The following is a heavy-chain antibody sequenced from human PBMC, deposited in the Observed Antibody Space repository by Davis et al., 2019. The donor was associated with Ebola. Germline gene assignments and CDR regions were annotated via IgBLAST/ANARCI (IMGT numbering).Heavy chain of an antibody. Sequence: GESLKISCAASGFSFSDYDMHWVRQVTGKGLEWVSAIGAAADTYYSGSVKGRTTISRENGKNSLYLQMNSLRAGDTAVYYCAREAITGTTWYAFDVWGQGTMVTVSS. CDR3: AREAITGTTWYAFDV. CDR1: GFSFSDYD. V-gene: IGHV3-13*01. J-gene: IGHJ3*01. CDR2: IGAAADT. D-gene: IGHD1-7*01.